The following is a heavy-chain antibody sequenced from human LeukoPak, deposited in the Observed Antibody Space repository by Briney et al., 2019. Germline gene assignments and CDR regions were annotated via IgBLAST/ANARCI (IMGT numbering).Heavy chain of an antibody. D-gene: IGHD2-8*02. J-gene: IGHJ4*02. CDR2: IYYSGRT. Sequence: SETLSLTCTVSGDSITSSIYYWGWIRQPPGKGLEWIGSIYYSGRTYYNPSLKSRVTISVDTSKHQFSLKLSSVTAADTAVYYCARGPLWYYFDYWGQGTLVTVSS. V-gene: IGHV4-39*01. CDR1: GDSITSSIYY. CDR3: ARGPLWYYFDY.